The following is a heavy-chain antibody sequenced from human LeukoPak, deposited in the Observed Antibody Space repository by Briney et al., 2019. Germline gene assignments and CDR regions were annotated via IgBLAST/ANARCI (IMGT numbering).Heavy chain of an antibody. J-gene: IGHJ4*02. V-gene: IGHV1-46*01. CDR1: GYTFTSYY. Sequence: GASVKVSCKASGYTFTSYYMHWVRQAPGQGLEWMGIINPSGGSTSYAQKFQGRVTMTRDTSTSTVYMELSSLRSEDTAVYYCARDFRDCSSTSCYAGSDHWGQGTLVTVSS. CDR2: INPSGGST. CDR3: ARDFRDCSSTSCYAGSDH. D-gene: IGHD2-2*01.